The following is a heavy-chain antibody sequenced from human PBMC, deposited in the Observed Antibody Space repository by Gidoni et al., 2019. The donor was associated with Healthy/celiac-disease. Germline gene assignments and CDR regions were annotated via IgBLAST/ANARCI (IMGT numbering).Heavy chain of an antibody. D-gene: IGHD3-16*02. CDR3: ARDKSLSPGFDY. J-gene: IGHJ4*02. CDR2: ISSSSSYI. CDR1: GFTVSSYS. Sequence: EVQLVESGGGLVKPGGSLRLTRAASGFTVSSYSMNWVRQAPGKGLEWVSSISSSSSYIYYADSVKGRFTISRDNAKNSLYLQMNSLRAEDTAVYYCARDKSLSPGFDYWGQGTLVTVSS. V-gene: IGHV3-21*01.